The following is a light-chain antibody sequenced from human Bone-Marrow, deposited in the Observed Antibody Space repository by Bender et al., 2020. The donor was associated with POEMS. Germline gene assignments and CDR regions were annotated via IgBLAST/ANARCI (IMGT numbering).Light chain of an antibody. CDR3: CSYAGSHTWV. CDR2: DVT. V-gene: IGLV2-11*01. Sequence: QSALTQPASVSGSPGQSITISCTGTSSDVGGYNYVSWYQQHPGKAPKLMISDVTKRPSGVPDRFSGSKSGDTASLTISGLQAEDEADYYCCSYAGSHTWVFGGGTRLTVL. J-gene: IGLJ3*02. CDR1: SSDVGGYNY.